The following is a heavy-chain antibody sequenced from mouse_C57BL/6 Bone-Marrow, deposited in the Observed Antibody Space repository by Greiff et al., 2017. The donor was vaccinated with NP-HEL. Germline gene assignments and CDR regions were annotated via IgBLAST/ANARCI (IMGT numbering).Heavy chain of an antibody. D-gene: IGHD1-1*01. Sequence: SGPELVKPGASVKMSCKASGYTFTDYNMHWVKQSHGKSLEWIGYINPNNGGTSYNQKFKGKATLTVNKSSSTAYMELRSLTSEDSAVYYCATPLLLRYWRDYWGQGTTLTVSS. CDR2: INPNNGGT. CDR3: ATPLLLRYWRDY. V-gene: IGHV1-22*01. CDR1: GYTFTDYN. J-gene: IGHJ2*01.